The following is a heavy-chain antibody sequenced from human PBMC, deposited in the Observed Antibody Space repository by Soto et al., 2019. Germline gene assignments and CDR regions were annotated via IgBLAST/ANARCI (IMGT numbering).Heavy chain of an antibody. D-gene: IGHD3-22*01. CDR3: ATDLYYYDSSGYYTYYFDY. CDR1: GFTFSDHY. V-gene: IGHV3-72*01. CDR2: SRNKANSYTT. J-gene: IGHJ4*02. Sequence: PGGSLRLSCAASGFTFSDHYMDWVRQDPGKGLEWVGRSRNKANSYTTEYAASVKGRFSISRDDSRNSLYLQMNSLKTEDTAVYFCATDLYYYDSSGYYTYYFDYWGQGNMVTVSS.